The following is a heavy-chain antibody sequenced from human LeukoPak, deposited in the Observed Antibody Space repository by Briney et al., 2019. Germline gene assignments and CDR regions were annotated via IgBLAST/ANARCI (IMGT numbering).Heavy chain of an antibody. Sequence: GGSLRLSCAASGLIISREFMSWVRQAPGQGLEWVAIIYSDGNTVYAESVKGRFTISRDTSKNRLILHMDSLRVEDAALYYCAKVATTPVWAPYYWGQGTLVTVSS. J-gene: IGHJ4*02. CDR2: IYSDGNT. D-gene: IGHD3-10*01. CDR1: GLIISREF. V-gene: IGHV3-53*01. CDR3: AKVATTPVWAPYY.